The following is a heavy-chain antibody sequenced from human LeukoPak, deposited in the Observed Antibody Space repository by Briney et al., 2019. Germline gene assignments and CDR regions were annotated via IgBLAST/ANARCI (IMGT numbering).Heavy chain of an antibody. V-gene: IGHV4-59*01. CDR3: ARAFNYYYYGMDV. CDR2: IYYSGST. J-gene: IGHJ6*02. Sequence: SETLSLTCTVSGVSISSYYWSWIRQPPGKGLEWIGYIYYSGSTNYNPSLKSRVTISVDTSKNQFSLKLSSVTAADTAVYYCARAFNYYYYGMDVWGQGTTVTVSS. CDR1: GVSISSYY.